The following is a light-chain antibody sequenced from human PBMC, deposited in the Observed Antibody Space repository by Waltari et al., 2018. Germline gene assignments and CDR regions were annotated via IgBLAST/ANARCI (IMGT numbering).Light chain of an antibody. CDR3: ATWDNSLTDVV. V-gene: IGLV1-51*01. CDR2: DNN. Sequence: QSVLTQPPSVSAAPGQKVTISCSGSSSTIGNYFVSWYHQLPVAAPKLLIYDNNKRPAGIPDRFSASKSGTSATLGITGLQIGDEADYYCATWDNSLTDVVFGGGTKLTVL. CDR1: SSTIGNYF. J-gene: IGLJ2*01.